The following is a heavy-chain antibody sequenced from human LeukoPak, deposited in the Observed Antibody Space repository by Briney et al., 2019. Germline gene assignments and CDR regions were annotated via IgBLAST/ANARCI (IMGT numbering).Heavy chain of an antibody. J-gene: IGHJ5*02. CDR1: GGSISTYY. V-gene: IGHV4-59*12. Sequence: PSETLSLTCTVSGGSISTYYWSWIRRPPGKGLEWIAYIHASGPTNYNPSLKSRITISVDTSKNQFSLKLSSVTAADTAVYYCARDRLIAVAGSWFDPWGQGTLVTVSS. D-gene: IGHD6-19*01. CDR2: IHASGPT. CDR3: ARDRLIAVAGSWFDP.